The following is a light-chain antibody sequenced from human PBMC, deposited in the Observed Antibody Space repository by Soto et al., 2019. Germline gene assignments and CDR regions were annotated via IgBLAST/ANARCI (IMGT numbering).Light chain of an antibody. CDR1: QAINSH. CDR2: AAS. J-gene: IGKJ4*01. Sequence: DIQLTQSPSFLSASVGDRVTITCRASQAINSHLAWYKQEPGRAPKLLIHAASTLQSGVPSRFSGSASGTEFTLTISSLQPEDFATYYCQQVSGYPLSFGGGTKVEIK. V-gene: IGKV1-9*01. CDR3: QQVSGYPLS.